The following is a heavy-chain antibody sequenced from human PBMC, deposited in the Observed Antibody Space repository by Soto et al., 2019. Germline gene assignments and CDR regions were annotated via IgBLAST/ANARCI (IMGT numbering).Heavy chain of an antibody. Sequence: EVQLVQSGAEVKKPGESLRLSCQGSGYRFINYWLSWVRQMPGKGLEWVGRIDPSDSYTVYTPSFQGHGTISIDTAINAAFLEWRSLQASETAMYYCVRHVNGTPFCFDLWGRGTLVRVSS. D-gene: IGHD1-1*01. CDR1: GYRFINYW. CDR2: IDPSDSYT. CDR3: VRHVNGTPFCFDL. J-gene: IGHJ4*01. V-gene: IGHV5-10-1*03.